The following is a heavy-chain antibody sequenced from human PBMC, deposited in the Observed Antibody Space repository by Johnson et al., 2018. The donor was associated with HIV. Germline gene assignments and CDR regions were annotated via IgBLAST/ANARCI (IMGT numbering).Heavy chain of an antibody. D-gene: IGHD3-22*01. CDR3: ARTRGYSYDSSGYNLDAFDM. Sequence: VQLVESGGGLIQPGGSLILSCAASGFTVSSNYMSWIRQAPGKGLEWVSVIYSGGSTYYADSVKGRFTISRDNSKNTLYLQMNSLRAEDTAVYYCARTRGYSYDSSGYNLDAFDMWGQGTMVTVSS. J-gene: IGHJ3*02. V-gene: IGHV3-66*03. CDR2: IYSGGST. CDR1: GFTVSSNY.